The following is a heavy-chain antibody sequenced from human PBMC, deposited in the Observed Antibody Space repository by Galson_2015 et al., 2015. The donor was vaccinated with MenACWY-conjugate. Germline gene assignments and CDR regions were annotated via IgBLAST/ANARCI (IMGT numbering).Heavy chain of an antibody. Sequence: SVKVSCKASGGTFSSYAISWVRQAPGQGLEWMGGIIPIFGTANYAQKFQGRVTITADESTSTAYMELSSLRSEDTAVYYCARGDRYSGSYYDGDWFDPWGQGTLVTVSS. V-gene: IGHV1-69*13. D-gene: IGHD1-26*01. CDR3: ARGDRYSGSYYDGDWFDP. CDR2: IIPIFGTA. J-gene: IGHJ5*02. CDR1: GGTFSSYA.